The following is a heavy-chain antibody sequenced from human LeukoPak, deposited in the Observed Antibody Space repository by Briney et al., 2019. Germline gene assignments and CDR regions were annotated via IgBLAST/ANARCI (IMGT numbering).Heavy chain of an antibody. CDR2: IKKDGSEK. V-gene: IGHV3-7*01. CDR3: ATLWPTFDY. CDR1: GFTFNTYW. Sequence: GGSLRLSCAASGFTFNTYWMSWVRQAPGKGLEWVANIKKDGSEKNYVDSVKGRFTISRDNAKDLLYLQMNSLRAEDTAVYYCATLWPTFDYWGQGTLVTVAS. J-gene: IGHJ4*02. D-gene: IGHD1-26*01.